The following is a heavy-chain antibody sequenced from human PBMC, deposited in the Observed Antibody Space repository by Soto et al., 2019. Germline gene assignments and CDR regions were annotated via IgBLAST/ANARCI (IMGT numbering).Heavy chain of an antibody. J-gene: IGHJ4*02. Sequence: SETLSLTCTVSGGSISRSDYYWGWIRQPPGKGLEWIASMYYSGTTYYSPSLRSRVTISIDTSNNQFSLKLSSVTAADTAVYYCARDYDSSGYYYQYWGQGTLVTVSS. D-gene: IGHD3-22*01. CDR1: GGSISRSDYY. CDR2: MYYSGTT. V-gene: IGHV4-39*07. CDR3: ARDYDSSGYYYQY.